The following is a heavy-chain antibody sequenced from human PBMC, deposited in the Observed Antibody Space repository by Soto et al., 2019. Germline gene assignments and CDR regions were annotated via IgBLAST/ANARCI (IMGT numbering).Heavy chain of an antibody. CDR1: GFTFSSYG. D-gene: IGHD4-17*01. CDR3: AKDCATVTTGYYYYMDV. V-gene: IGHV3-30*18. CDR2: IPYDGSNK. J-gene: IGHJ6*03. Sequence: GGSLRLSCAASGFTFSSYGMHWVRQAPGKGLEWVAVIPYDGSNKYYADSVKGRFTISRDNSKNTLYLQMNSLRAEDTAVYYCAKDCATVTTGYYYYMDVWGKGTTVTVSS.